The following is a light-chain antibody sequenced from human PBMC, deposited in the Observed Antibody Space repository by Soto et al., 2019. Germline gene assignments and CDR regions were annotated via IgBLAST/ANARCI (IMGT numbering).Light chain of an antibody. J-gene: IGKJ2*01. Sequence: DIQITHSPSSLSASVGDRVTITCRASQSISNYLNWYQQKPGKAPKLLIFAASSLQSGVPSRFSGSGSGTDFTLTISSLQPADFATYYCQQSYSTLRTFGQGTKVDIK. CDR3: QQSYSTLRT. V-gene: IGKV1-39*01. CDR2: AAS. CDR1: QSISNY.